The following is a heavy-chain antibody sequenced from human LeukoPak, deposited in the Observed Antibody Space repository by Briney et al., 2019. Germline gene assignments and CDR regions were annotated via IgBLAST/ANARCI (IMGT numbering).Heavy chain of an antibody. J-gene: IGHJ5*02. CDR2: INPNSGGT. Sequence: ASVKVSCKASGYTFTGYYMHWARQAPGQGLEWMGRINPNSGGTNYAQKFQGRVTMTRDTSISTAYMELSRLRSDDTAVYYCASVKPEEWLMTGWFDPWGQGTLVTVSS. V-gene: IGHV1-2*06. CDR1: GYTFTGYY. D-gene: IGHD1-14*01. CDR3: ASVKPEEWLMTGWFDP.